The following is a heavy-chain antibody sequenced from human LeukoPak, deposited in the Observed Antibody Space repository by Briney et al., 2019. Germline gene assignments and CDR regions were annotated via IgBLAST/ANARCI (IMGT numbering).Heavy chain of an antibody. V-gene: IGHV4-34*01. CDR1: GGSFSGYY. J-gene: IGHJ4*02. Sequence: SEILSLTCAVYGGSFSGYYWSWIRQPPGKGLEWIGEINHSGSTNYNPSLKSRVTISVDTSKNQFSLKLSSVTAADTAVYYCARACYDSSGYHLDYWGQGTLVTVSS. D-gene: IGHD3-22*01. CDR2: INHSGST. CDR3: ARACYDSSGYHLDY.